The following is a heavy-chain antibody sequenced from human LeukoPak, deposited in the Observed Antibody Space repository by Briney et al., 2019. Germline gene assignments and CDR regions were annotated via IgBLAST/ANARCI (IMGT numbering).Heavy chain of an antibody. Sequence: GGSLRLPCAASGFTFSSYGMHWVRQAPGKGLEWVAFIRYDGSNKYYADSVKGRFTISRDNSKNTLYLQMNSLRAEDTAVYYCAKLFFGVVRGAEQNFDYWGQGTLVTVSS. D-gene: IGHD3-10*01. CDR2: IRYDGSNK. V-gene: IGHV3-30*02. J-gene: IGHJ4*02. CDR3: AKLFFGVVRGAEQNFDY. CDR1: GFTFSSYG.